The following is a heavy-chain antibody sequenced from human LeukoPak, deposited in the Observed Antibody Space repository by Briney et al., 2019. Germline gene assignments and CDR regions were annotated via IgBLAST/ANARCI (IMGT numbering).Heavy chain of an antibody. J-gene: IGHJ4*02. D-gene: IGHD5-18*01. CDR2: IYESGIT. CDR3: ARLSSYGYGYSDY. CDR1: GCTISSYD. Sequence: PSETLSLTCPVSGCTISSYDWNWIRQPPGKGLEWIGYIYESGITNYNPSLKSLVTISVDTSKNQFSLKHSAVTDAATVVYYCARLSSYGYGYSDYWGQGTMVTVSS. V-gene: IGHV4-59*01.